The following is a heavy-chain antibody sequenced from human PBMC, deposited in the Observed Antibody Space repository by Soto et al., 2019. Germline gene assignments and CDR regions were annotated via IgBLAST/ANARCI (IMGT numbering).Heavy chain of an antibody. CDR1: GGSISSSSHY. CDR2: IYYSGST. V-gene: IGHV4-39*01. Sequence: PSETLSLTCTVSGGSISSSSHYWGWIRQPPGKGLEWIGSIYYSGSTYYNPSLKSRVAIAVDTSKNQFSLKLSSVTAADTAVYYCASLYYYDSSGYYYFDYWGQGTLVTVSS. D-gene: IGHD3-22*01. CDR3: ASLYYYDSSGYYYFDY. J-gene: IGHJ4*02.